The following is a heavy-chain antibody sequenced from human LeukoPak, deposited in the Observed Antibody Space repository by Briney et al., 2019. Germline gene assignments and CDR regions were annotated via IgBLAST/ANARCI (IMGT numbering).Heavy chain of an antibody. V-gene: IGHV4-38-2*02. CDR3: FRPVDTAMVNDY. CDR1: GYSISSGYY. J-gene: IGHJ4*02. CDR2: IYHSGST. D-gene: IGHD5-18*01. Sequence: SETLSLTCTVSGYSISSGYYWGWIRQPPGKGLEWIGSIYHSGSTYYNPSLKSRVTISVDTSKNQFSLKLSSVTAADTAVYYCFRPVDTAMVNDYWGQGTLVTVSS.